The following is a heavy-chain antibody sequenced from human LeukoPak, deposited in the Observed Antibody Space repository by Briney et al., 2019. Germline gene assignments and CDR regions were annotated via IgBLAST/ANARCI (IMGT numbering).Heavy chain of an antibody. J-gene: IGHJ4*02. CDR2: IHYSGST. CDR1: GGSISSFY. V-gene: IGHV4-59*01. CDR3: AREISERWLQLRYFDY. Sequence: SETLSLTCTVSGGSISSFYWNWIRQSPGKGLEWIGYIHYSGSTNYNPSLKSRVTLSLDAFNNEVSLKLSSVTAADTAVYYCAREISERWLQLRYFDYWGQGTLVTVSS. D-gene: IGHD5-24*01.